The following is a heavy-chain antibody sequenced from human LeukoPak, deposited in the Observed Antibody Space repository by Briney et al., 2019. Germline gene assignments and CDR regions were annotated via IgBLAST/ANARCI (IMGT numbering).Heavy chain of an antibody. D-gene: IGHD5-18*01. J-gene: IGHJ4*02. Sequence: GASVKVSCKAFGYTFTSNYMHWVRQAPGQGPEWMGVISPSGGSTTYAQKFQGRVTLTRDMSTSTDYLELSSLRSDDTAVYYCARDLIQLWLFDYWGQGTLVTVSS. CDR3: ARDLIQLWLFDY. V-gene: IGHV1-46*01. CDR2: ISPSGGST. CDR1: GYTFTSNY.